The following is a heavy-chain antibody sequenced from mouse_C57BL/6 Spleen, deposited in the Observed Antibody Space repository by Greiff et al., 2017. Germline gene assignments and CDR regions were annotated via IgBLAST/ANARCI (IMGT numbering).Heavy chain of an antibody. CDR3: ARGYSNYGAMDY. J-gene: IGHJ4*01. D-gene: IGHD2-5*01. V-gene: IGHV1-81*01. CDR2: IYPRSGNT. Sequence: QLQQSGAELARPGASVKLSCKASGYTFTSYGISWVKQRTGQGLEWIGEIYPRSGNTYYNEKFKGKATLTADNSSSTAYMELRSLTTEDSAVYFCARGYSNYGAMDYWGQGTSVTVSS. CDR1: GYTFTSYG.